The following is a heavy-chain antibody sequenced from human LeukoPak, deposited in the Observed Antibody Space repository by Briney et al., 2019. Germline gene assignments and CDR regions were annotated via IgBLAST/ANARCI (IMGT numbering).Heavy chain of an antibody. CDR1: GGSISSSSYY. CDR2: IYYSGTT. J-gene: IGHJ4*02. V-gene: IGHV4-39*01. D-gene: IGHD3-10*01. Sequence: SETLSLTCTVSGGSISSSSYYWGWIRQPTGKGLEWIGSIYYSGTTYSNPSLKSRISISVDTSKSQFSLKLRSVTAADTAVYYCARRYYFVSGSYYPFDFWGQGTLVTVSS. CDR3: ARRYYFVSGSYYPFDF.